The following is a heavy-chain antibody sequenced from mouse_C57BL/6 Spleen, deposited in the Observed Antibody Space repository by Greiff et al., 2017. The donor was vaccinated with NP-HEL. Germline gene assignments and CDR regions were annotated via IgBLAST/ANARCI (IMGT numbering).Heavy chain of an antibody. D-gene: IGHD1-1*01. V-gene: IGHV2-9-1*01. CDR3: ARNSGSSSLWYIEV. J-gene: IGHJ1*03. Sequence: VNVVESGPGLVAPSQSLSITCTVSGFSLTSYAISWVRQPPGKGLEWLGVIWTGGGTTYNSALKSRLSISKDNSKSQVFLKMSSLQTDDTARYYCARNSGSSSLWYIEVWGTGTTGTVSS. CDR1: GFSLTSYA. CDR2: IWTGGGT.